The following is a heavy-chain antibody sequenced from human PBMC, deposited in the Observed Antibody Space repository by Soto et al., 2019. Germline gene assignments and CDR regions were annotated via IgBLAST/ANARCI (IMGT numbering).Heavy chain of an antibody. Sequence: EVQLLESGGGLVQPGGSLRLSCAASEFTFSSYSMIWVRQSPGKGLEWFSGVNGGGDITYYSESVKGRFTISRENSKNTIYLQMNSLRAEDTAVFYCARGHFGVTMDVCGQCTTVTVSS. CDR2: VNGGGDIT. D-gene: IGHD3-3*01. CDR1: EFTFSSYS. V-gene: IGHV3-23*01. CDR3: ARGHFGVTMDV. J-gene: IGHJ6*02.